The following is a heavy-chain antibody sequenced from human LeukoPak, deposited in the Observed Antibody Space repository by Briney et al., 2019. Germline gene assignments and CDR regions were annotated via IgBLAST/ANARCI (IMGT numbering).Heavy chain of an antibody. CDR1: GYSFTDYY. CDR3: ARADRLHGGPYLIGP. Sequence: ASVTVSCKTSGYSFTDYYMHWVRQAPGQGLEWMGWINPNSGGTSAAQKFQGRVTMTRDTSITTVYMEVSWLTSDDTAIYYCARADRLHGGPYLIGPWGQGTLVTVSS. D-gene: IGHD2-21*01. CDR2: INPNSGGT. J-gene: IGHJ5*02. V-gene: IGHV1-2*02.